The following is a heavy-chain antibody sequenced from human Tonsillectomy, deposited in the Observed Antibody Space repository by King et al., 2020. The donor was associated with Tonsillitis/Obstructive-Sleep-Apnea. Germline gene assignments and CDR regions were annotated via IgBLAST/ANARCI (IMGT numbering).Heavy chain of an antibody. V-gene: IGHV3-64D*06. J-gene: IGHJ5*02. CDR1: GFTFRSYA. CDR2: SGSDGRST. D-gene: IGHD3-3*01. Sequence: VQLVESGGGLVQPGGSLRLSCVASGFTFRSYALHWVRQAPGKGLEYVAGSGSDGRSTTYGGSVKGRFTISRDNSTSTLYLQMRSLRPEDTAVYYCVKDQFTMFGVIRWFEPGGQGTLVTVSS. CDR3: VKDQFTMFGVIRWFEP.